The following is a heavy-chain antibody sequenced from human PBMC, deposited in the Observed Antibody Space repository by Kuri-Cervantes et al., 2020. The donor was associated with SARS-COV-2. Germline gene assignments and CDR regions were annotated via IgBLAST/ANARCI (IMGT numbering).Heavy chain of an antibody. D-gene: IGHD1-20*01. Sequence: GGSLRLSCAASGFTFDEFAMHWVRQAPGKGLEWVSGISWKSGPIGYVDSVKGRFTLSRDNAKNMLFLQMNSLRAEDTAVYYCVRDGYHWNFDYWGQGTLVTVSS. J-gene: IGHJ4*02. CDR2: ISWKSGPI. V-gene: IGHV3-9*01. CDR1: GFTFDEFA. CDR3: VRDGYHWNFDY.